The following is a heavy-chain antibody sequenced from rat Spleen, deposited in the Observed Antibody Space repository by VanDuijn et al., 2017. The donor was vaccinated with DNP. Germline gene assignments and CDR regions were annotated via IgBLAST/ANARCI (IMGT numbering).Heavy chain of an antibody. J-gene: IGHJ2*01. CDR3: TTENTDY. Sequence: EVQLVESGGGLVQPGRSLKLSCAASGFTFSNSDMAWVRQAPTKGLEWVASISYDGGSTYYRDSVKGRFTISRDNTKSSLYLQMDSLRSEDTATYYCTTENTDYWGQGVMVTVSS. V-gene: IGHV5-20*01. CDR1: GFTFSNSD. CDR2: ISYDGGST.